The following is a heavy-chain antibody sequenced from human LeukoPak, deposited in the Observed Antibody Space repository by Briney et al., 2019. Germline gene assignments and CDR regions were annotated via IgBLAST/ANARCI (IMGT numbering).Heavy chain of an antibody. CDR1: GYTFTSYG. D-gene: IGHD5-18*01. V-gene: IGHV1-18*01. CDR2: ISAYNGNT. CDR3: AVQASVDTTMTQ. Sequence: ASVKVSCKASGYTFTSYGISWVRQAPGQGLEWMGWISAYNGNTNYAQKLQGRVTMTTDTSTGTAYMELRSLRSDDTAVYYCAVQASVDTTMTQWGQGTLVTVSS. J-gene: IGHJ4*02.